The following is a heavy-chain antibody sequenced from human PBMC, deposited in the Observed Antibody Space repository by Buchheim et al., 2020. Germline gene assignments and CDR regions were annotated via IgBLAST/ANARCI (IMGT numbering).Heavy chain of an antibody. J-gene: IGHJ4*02. D-gene: IGHD6-13*01. CDR1: GFTFSSYG. CDR3: AKDRGYSSSVDY. Sequence: QVQLVESGGGVVQPGRSLRLSCAASGFTFSSYGMHWVRQAPGKGLEWVAVISYDGSNKYYADSVKGRFTISRDNSKNTLYLQMNSLRAEDTAVYYWAKDRGYSSSVDYWGQGTL. CDR2: ISYDGSNK. V-gene: IGHV3-30*18.